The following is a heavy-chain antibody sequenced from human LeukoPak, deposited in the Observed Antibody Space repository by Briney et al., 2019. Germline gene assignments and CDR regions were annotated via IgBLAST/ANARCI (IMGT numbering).Heavy chain of an antibody. Sequence: GESLKISCKTSGYSFTSYWIHWVRQMPGKGLEWMGIIYPGDSDTRYSPSFQGQVTISADKSISTAYLQWSSLKASDTAMYYCARRASGSYYYYYMDVWGKGTTVTVSS. D-gene: IGHD1-26*01. CDR2: IYPGDSDT. V-gene: IGHV5-51*01. J-gene: IGHJ6*03. CDR1: GYSFTSYW. CDR3: ARRASGSYYYYYMDV.